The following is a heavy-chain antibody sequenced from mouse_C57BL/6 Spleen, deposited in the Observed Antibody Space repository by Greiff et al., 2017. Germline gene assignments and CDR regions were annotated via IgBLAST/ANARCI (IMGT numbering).Heavy chain of an antibody. D-gene: IGHD1-1*01. J-gene: IGHJ3*01. CDR1: GYSITSGYY. CDR3: ATEDFHYYGSSYAWFAY. CDR2: ISYDGRN. V-gene: IGHV3-6*01. Sequence: EVKLQESGPGLVKPSQSLSLTCSVTGYSITSGYYWNWIRQFPGNKLGWRGYISYDGRNNYNPSNKNRISITRNSSRNQFFLKLNSFTTEDTATYYCATEDFHYYGSSYAWFAYWGQGTLVTVSA.